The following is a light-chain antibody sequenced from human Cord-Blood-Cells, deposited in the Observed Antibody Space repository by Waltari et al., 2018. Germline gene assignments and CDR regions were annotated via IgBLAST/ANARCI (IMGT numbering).Light chain of an antibody. Sequence: QSALTQPPSASGSRGQSATTSCTGTSSDGGGYNYVSWYQQHPGKAPKLMIYEVSKRPSGVPDRFSGSKSGNTASLTVSGLQAEDEADYYCSSYAGSNNVVFGGGTKLTVL. CDR3: SSYAGSNNVV. CDR2: EVS. V-gene: IGLV2-8*01. J-gene: IGLJ2*01. CDR1: SSDGGGYNY.